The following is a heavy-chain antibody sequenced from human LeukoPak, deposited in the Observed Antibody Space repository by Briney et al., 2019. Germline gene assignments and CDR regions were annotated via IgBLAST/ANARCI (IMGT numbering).Heavy chain of an antibody. J-gene: IGHJ4*02. Sequence: SETLSLTCTVSGYSISSGYYWGWIRQPPGKGLEWIGSIYHSGSTYYNPSLKSRVTISVDTSKNQFSLKLSSVTAADTAVYYCARDVAAAVDYWGQGTLVTVSS. V-gene: IGHV4-38-2*02. CDR1: GYSISSGYY. CDR3: ARDVAAAVDY. D-gene: IGHD6-13*01. CDR2: IYHSGST.